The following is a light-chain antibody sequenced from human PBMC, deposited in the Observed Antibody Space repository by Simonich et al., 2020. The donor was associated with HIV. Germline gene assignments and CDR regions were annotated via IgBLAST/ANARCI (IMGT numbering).Light chain of an antibody. V-gene: IGKV1-5*03. CDR2: KAS. CDR3: QQYNNYRT. J-gene: IGKJ1*01. Sequence: DIQMTQSPSTLSASVGDRVTITCRASQTISTWLAWYHQKPGKAPKLLIYKASNLESGVPSRFSGSGSGTEFTLTISSLQPDDFATYYCQQYNNYRTFGQGTKVEIK. CDR1: QTISTW.